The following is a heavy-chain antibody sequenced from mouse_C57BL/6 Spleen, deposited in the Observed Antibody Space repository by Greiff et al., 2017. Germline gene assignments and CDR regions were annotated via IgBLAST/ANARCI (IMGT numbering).Heavy chain of an antibody. J-gene: IGHJ4*01. CDR2: INPNNGGT. CDR1: GYTFTDYN. CDR3: AEGYYAMDY. V-gene: IGHV1-22*01. Sequence: DVQLQESGPELVKPGASVKMSCKASGYTFTDYNMHWVKQSPGKSLEWIGYINPNNGGTSYNQKFKGKATLTVNKSSSTAYMELRSLTSEDSAVYYCAEGYYAMDYWGQGTSVTVSS.